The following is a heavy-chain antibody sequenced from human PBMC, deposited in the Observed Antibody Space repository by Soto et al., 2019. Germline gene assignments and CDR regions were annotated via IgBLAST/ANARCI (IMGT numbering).Heavy chain of an antibody. CDR1: GGSFSGYY. J-gene: IGHJ6*02. CDR3: ARHPGYCSGGSCNGQYTLDV. D-gene: IGHD2-15*01. V-gene: IGHV4-34*01. Sequence: PSETLSLTCAVYGGSFSGYYWSWIRQPAGKGLEWIGEINHSGSTNYNPSRKSRVTISADTSQNQFSLDLTSVTATDTAVYFCARHPGYCSGGSCNGQYTLDVWGQGTTVTVSS. CDR2: INHSGST.